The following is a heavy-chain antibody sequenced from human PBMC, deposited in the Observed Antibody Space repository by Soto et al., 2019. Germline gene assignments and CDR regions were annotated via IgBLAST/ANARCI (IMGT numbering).Heavy chain of an antibody. CDR2: IYWDDDK. CDR3: VHKGDRSRGFTY. V-gene: IGHV2-5*02. Sequence: QITLKESGPTLVKPTQTLTLTCTFSGFSLSTSGVGVGWIRQPPGKALEWLALIYWDDDKRYRPSLKSRLTITKGTSRNQFVITMTNTDPVHTATYFCVHKGDRSRGFTYWGQGTLVTVSS. CDR1: GFSLSTSGVG. D-gene: IGHD1-26*01. J-gene: IGHJ4*02.